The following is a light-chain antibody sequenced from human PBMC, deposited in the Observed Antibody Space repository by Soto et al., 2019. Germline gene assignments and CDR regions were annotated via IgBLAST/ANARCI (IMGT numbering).Light chain of an antibody. Sequence: QSVVTQPPSASGAPGQRITLSCSGNSANIGRNTVNWYRQFPGTAPKFVMYGTDQRPSGVPDRFSGSKSGSSASLAIDGLQSDDEGDYYCSTWDDSLNGVVFGGGTKLTVL. V-gene: IGLV1-44*01. J-gene: IGLJ3*02. CDR1: SANIGRNT. CDR3: STWDDSLNGVV. CDR2: GTD.